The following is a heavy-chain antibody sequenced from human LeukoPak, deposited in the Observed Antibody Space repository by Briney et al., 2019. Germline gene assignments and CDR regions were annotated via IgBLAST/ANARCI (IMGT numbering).Heavy chain of an antibody. J-gene: IGHJ5*02. V-gene: IGHV1-46*01. D-gene: IGHD4-17*01. CDR2: INPSGGST. CDR1: GYTFTSYY. CDR3: ARDLSGGSVTTNWFDP. Sequence: ASVKVSCKASGYTFTSYYMHWVRQAPGQGLEWMGIINPSGGSTSYAQKFQGRVTMTRDTSTSTVYMELSSLRSEDTAVYYRARDLSGGSVTTNWFDPWGQGTLVTVSS.